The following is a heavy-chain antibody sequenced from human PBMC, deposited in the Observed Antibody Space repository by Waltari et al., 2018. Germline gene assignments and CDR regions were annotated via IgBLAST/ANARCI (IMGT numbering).Heavy chain of an antibody. D-gene: IGHD5-18*01. CDR2: IYYSGST. J-gene: IGHJ4*02. Sequence: QLQLQESGPGLVKPSETLSLTCTVSGGSISSSSYYWGWIRQPPGKGLEWIGIIYYSGSTYYNPSLKSRVTISVDTSKNQFSLKLSSVTAADTAVYYCARQLWIQLWFPFDYWGQGTLVTVSS. V-gene: IGHV4-39*01. CDR3: ARQLWIQLWFPFDY. CDR1: GGSISSSSYY.